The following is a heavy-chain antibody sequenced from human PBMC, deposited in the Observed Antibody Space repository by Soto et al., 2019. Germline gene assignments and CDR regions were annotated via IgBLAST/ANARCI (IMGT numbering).Heavy chain of an antibody. J-gene: IGHJ6*03. D-gene: IGHD5-12*01. CDR1: GFTFDDYA. V-gene: IGHV3-9*01. CDR2: ISWNSGSI. CDR3: AKDTGGYDYNYYYMDV. Sequence: GGSLRLSCAASGFTFDDYAMHWVRQAPGKGLEWVSGISWNSGSIGYADSVKGRFTISRDNAKNSLYLQMNSLRAEDTALYYCAKDTGGYDYNYYYMDVWGKGTTVTVSS.